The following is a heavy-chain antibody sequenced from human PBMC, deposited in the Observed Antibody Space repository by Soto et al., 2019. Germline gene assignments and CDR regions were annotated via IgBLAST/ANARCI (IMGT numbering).Heavy chain of an antibody. Sequence: QVQLVQSGAEVKKPGSSVKVSCKASGGTFSSYAISWVRQAPGQGLEWMGGIIPIFGTANYAQKFQGRVRITADESTSTAYMELSSLRSEDTAVYYCARGGLYYYDSSGYYYPNWGQGTLVTVSS. V-gene: IGHV1-69*01. CDR1: GGTFSSYA. CDR2: IIPIFGTA. D-gene: IGHD3-22*01. CDR3: ARGGLYYYDSSGYYYPN. J-gene: IGHJ4*02.